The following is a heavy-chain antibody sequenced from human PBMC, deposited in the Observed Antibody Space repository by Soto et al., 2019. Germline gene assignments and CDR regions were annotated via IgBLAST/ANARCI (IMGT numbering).Heavy chain of an antibody. CDR1: GDSISSADYF. J-gene: IGHJ4*02. CDR3: ARFRRSGGDEYTSSFFHX. V-gene: IGHV4-30-4*01. CDR2: IYYSGST. D-gene: IGHD6-6*01. Sequence: SETLSLTFSVSGDSISSADYFWTWIRQSPGKGLELIGYIYYSGSTYYNPSLKSRVTISVDTSKNQFSLKLSSVTAADTAVYYCARFRRSGGDEYTSSFFHXWGQGTLVTVSX.